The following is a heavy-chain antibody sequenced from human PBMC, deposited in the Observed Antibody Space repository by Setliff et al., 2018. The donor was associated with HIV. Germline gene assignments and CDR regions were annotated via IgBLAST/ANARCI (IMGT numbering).Heavy chain of an antibody. CDR3: ASLPPLYDSSGYYFDY. CDR2: INHSGRT. CDR1: GFTFKYAW. V-gene: IGHV4-34*08. D-gene: IGHD3-22*01. Sequence: GSLRLSCAASGFTFKYAWISWVRQAPGKGLEWIGEINHSGRTKYSPSLRSRVSISVDTSKNQFSLKLSSVTAADTAVYYCASLPPLYDSSGYYFDYWGQGTLVTVSS. J-gene: IGHJ4*02.